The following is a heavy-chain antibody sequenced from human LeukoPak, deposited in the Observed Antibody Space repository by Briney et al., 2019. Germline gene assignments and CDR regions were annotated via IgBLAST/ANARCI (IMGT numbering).Heavy chain of an antibody. Sequence: GGSLRLSCAASGFTFSSYAMHWVRQAPGKGLEWVAVISYDGSNKYYADSVKGRFTISRDNSKNTLYLQMNSLRAEDTAVYYRARDRIAGFGELSRFDHLRRATLVTVSS. D-gene: IGHD3-10*01. CDR2: ISYDGSNK. V-gene: IGHV3-30*04. J-gene: IGHJ4*02. CDR3: ARDRIAGFGELSRFDH. CDR1: GFTFSSYA.